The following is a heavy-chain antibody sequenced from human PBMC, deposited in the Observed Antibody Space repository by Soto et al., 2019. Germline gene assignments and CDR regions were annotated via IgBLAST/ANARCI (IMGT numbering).Heavy chain of an antibody. CDR1: GFTFSSYA. D-gene: IGHD6-6*01. Sequence: GGSLRLSCAASGFTFSSYAMSWVRQAPGKGLEWVSAISGSGGSTYYADSVKGRFTISRDNSKNTLYLQMNSLRAEDTAVDYCAKDQVPYSSSYRDAFDIWGQGTMVTVSS. CDR3: AKDQVPYSSSYRDAFDI. J-gene: IGHJ3*02. V-gene: IGHV3-23*01. CDR2: ISGSGGST.